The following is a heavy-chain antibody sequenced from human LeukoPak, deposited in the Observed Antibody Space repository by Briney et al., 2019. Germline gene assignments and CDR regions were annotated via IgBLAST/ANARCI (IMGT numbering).Heavy chain of an antibody. V-gene: IGHV4-30-4*08. CDR3: ARALWEPTENYYYYMDV. CDR1: GGSISSGDYY. CDR2: IYYSGST. Sequence: PSETLSLTCTVSGGSISSGDYYWSWIRQPPGKGLEWIGYIYYSGSTYYNPSLKSRVTISVDTSKNRFSLKLSSVTAADTAVYYCARALWEPTENYYYYMDVWGKGTTVTVSS. D-gene: IGHD1-26*01. J-gene: IGHJ6*03.